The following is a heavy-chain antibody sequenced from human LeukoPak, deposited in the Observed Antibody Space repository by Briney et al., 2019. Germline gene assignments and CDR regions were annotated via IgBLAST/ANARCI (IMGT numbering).Heavy chain of an antibody. CDR1: GFTFSNSD. Sequence: HPGGSLRLSCAASGFTFSNSDMHWVRQVPGKGLEWVALIQTAGDTYYPASVKGRFTISRENAKNSFYLQMNSLRAEDTAVYYCASSIAAAGPRDYWGQGTLVTVSS. CDR2: IQTAGDT. V-gene: IGHV3-13*01. J-gene: IGHJ4*02. CDR3: ASSIAAAGPRDY. D-gene: IGHD6-13*01.